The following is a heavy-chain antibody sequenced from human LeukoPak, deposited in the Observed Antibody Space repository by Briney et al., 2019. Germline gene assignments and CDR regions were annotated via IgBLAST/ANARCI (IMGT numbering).Heavy chain of an antibody. CDR2: IYYSGST. CDR1: GGSISTSNYY. D-gene: IGHD3-9*01. V-gene: IGHV4-39*07. Sequence: SETLSLTCTVSGGSISTSNYYWGWIRQPPGKGLEWIGSIYYSGSTYYNPSLKSRVTISVDTSKNQFSLKLSSVTAADTAVYYCARGPRMTGYRTQEQDFDYWGQGTLVTVSS. J-gene: IGHJ4*02. CDR3: ARGPRMTGYRTQEQDFDY.